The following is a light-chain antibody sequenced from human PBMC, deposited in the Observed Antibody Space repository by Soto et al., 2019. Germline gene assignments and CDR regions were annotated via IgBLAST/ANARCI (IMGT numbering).Light chain of an antibody. CDR3: QQYNTYSRT. CDR1: LSCGSY. CDR2: MAS. J-gene: IGKJ1*01. V-gene: IGKV1-5*03. Sequence: IQKTQSPYSQSASVGDRVTITCRASLSCGSYLNWYQQKPGKPPILLIYMASSLRTGVPSRFSGSGSGTEFTLTISSLQPDDFATYYCQQYNTYSRTFGQGTKVDI.